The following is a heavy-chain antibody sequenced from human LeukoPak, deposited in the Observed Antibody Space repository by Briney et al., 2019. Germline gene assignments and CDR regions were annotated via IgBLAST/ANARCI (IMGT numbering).Heavy chain of an antibody. CDR1: GYTFTGYY. Sequence: GASVKVSCKASGYTFTGYYMHWVRQAPGQGLEWMGWINPNSGGTNYAQKFQGRVTMTRDTSISTAYMELSRLRSDDTAVYYCARVPYDSSGYFRHAFDIWGQGTMVTVSS. V-gene: IGHV1-2*02. CDR2: INPNSGGT. CDR3: ARVPYDSSGYFRHAFDI. D-gene: IGHD3-22*01. J-gene: IGHJ3*02.